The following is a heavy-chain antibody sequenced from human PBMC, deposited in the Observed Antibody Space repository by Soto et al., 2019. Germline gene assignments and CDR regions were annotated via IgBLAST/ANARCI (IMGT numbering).Heavy chain of an antibody. CDR2: ISYDGSNK. J-gene: IGHJ4*02. D-gene: IGHD3-22*01. Sequence: GGSLRLSCADSGFTFSSYAMHWVRQAPGKGLEWVAVISYDGSNKYYADSVKGRFTISRDNSKNTLYLQMNSLRAEDTAVYYWAREDSSGTINYWGQGTLVTVSS. V-gene: IGHV3-30-3*01. CDR3: AREDSSGTINY. CDR1: GFTFSSYA.